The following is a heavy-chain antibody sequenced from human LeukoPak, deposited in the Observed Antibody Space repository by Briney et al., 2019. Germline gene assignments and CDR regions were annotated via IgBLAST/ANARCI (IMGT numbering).Heavy chain of an antibody. Sequence: GGSLRLSCAASGFTFSDHYMDWVRQAPGKGLECVGFIQSKTDGGTTDSATPVKGRFTVSRDDSKNTLYLQMNSLKTEDTAVYYCTTWSSHFDYWGRGTLVTVSS. CDR3: TTWSSHFDY. J-gene: IGHJ4*02. CDR1: GFTFSDHY. CDR2: IQSKTDGGTT. D-gene: IGHD6-6*01. V-gene: IGHV3-15*01.